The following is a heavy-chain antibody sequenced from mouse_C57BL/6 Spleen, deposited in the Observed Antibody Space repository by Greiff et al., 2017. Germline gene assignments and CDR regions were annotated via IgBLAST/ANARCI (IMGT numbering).Heavy chain of an antibody. Sequence: QVQLQQSGPELVKPGASVKISCKASGYTFTDYYINWVKQRPGQGLEWIGWIFPGSGSTYYNEKFKGKATLTVDKSSSTAYMLLSSLTSEDSAVYFWARLVGGITTGVGAMDYWGQGTSVTVSS. CDR1: GYTFTDYY. CDR3: ARLVGGITTGVGAMDY. CDR2: IFPGSGST. D-gene: IGHD1-1*01. J-gene: IGHJ4*01. V-gene: IGHV1-75*01.